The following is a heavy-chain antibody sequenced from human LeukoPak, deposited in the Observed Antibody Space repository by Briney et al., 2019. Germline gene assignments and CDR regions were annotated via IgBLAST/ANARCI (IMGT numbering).Heavy chain of an antibody. CDR3: AILLRTYSLYVYYFDR. V-gene: IGHV4-39*01. CDR1: GGSISSSSYY. J-gene: IGHJ4*02. D-gene: IGHD2-8*01. Sequence: SETLSFTCTVSGGSISSSSYYWGWTRQPPGEGLEWIGSIYYSGSTYYPPSRKRRLPIYVDTSKHHFSLNLSSVTVADTAVYYCAILLRTYSLYVYYFDRWGQGTMVTVSS. CDR2: IYYSGST.